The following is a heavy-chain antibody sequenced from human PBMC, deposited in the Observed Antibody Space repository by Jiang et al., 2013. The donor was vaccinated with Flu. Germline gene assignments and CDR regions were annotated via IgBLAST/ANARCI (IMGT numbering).Heavy chain of an antibody. CDR1: GGSLSGYY. J-gene: IGHJ3*02. Sequence: LKPSETLSLTCAVYGGSLSGYYWSWIRQPPGKGLEWIGEISHRGSTNYNPSLKSRVSISVDTSKNQFSLKLSSVTAADTAVYNCAREVAAARGAFDIWGQGTMVTVSS. CDR2: ISHRGST. D-gene: IGHD6-13*01. V-gene: IGHV4-34*01. CDR3: AREVAAARGAFDI.